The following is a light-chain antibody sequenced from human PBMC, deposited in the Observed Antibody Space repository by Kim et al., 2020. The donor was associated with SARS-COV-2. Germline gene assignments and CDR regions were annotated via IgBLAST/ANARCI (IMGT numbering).Light chain of an antibody. CDR3: SSYTSTSTFL. CDR1: SKEVDGQNF. CDR2: DDN. Sequence: PSITVPGPGTSKEVDGQNFVLRYQQHPGKAPKLMIYDDNKRPSGVSDRFSGSKSVNTASLTISELQSEDEADYYCSSYTSTSTFLFGGGTQLTVL. J-gene: IGLJ2*01. V-gene: IGLV2-14*03.